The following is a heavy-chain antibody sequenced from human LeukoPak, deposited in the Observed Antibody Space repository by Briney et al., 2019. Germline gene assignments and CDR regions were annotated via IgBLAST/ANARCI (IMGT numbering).Heavy chain of an antibody. D-gene: IGHD6-19*01. CDR2: IYYSGST. CDR1: GCSISSSSYY. J-gene: IGHJ4*02. V-gene: IGHV4-39*01. Sequence: PSETLSLTCTVSGCSISSSSYYWGWIRQPPGKGLEWIGSIYYSGSTYYNPSLKSLVTISVDTSKNQYSLKLSSVTAADTAVYNSARPGYSSGRYYFDYWGQGTLVTVSS. CDR3: ARPGYSSGRYYFDY.